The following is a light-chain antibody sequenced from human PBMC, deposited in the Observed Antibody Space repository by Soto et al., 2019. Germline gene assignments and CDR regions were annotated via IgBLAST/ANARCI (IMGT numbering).Light chain of an antibody. CDR1: SGHSSYA. V-gene: IGLV4-69*01. J-gene: IGLJ2*01. Sequence: QPVLTQSPSASASLGAAVKLTCTLSSGHSSYAIAWHQQQPENGPRYLMKVNSDGSHSRGDGIPDRFSGSTSGAERHLTISSLQSEDEADYYCQTWGTGIHVVFGGGTQLPFL. CDR3: QTWGTGIHVV. CDR2: VNSDGSH.